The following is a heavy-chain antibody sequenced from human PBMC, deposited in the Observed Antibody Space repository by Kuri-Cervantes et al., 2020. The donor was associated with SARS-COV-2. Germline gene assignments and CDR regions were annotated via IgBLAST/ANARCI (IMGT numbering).Heavy chain of an antibody. J-gene: IGHJ3*02. CDR2: ISYDGSNK. CDR3: AKGPVGATGAFDI. CDR1: GFTFSSYG. V-gene: IGHV3-30*18. Sequence: GESLKISCAASGFTFSSYGMHWVRQAPGKGLEWVAVISYDGSNKYYADSVKGRFTISRDNSKNTLYLQMNSLRAEDTAVYYCAKGPVGATGAFDIWGQGTMVTVSS. D-gene: IGHD1-26*01.